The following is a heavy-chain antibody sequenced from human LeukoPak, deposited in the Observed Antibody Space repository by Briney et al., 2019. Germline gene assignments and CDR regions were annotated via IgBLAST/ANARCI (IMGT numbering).Heavy chain of an antibody. CDR3: ARAPSRSYYVNWFDP. J-gene: IGHJ5*02. Sequence: SETLSLTCAVYGGSFSGYYWSWIRQPPGKGLEWIGEINHSGSTNYNPSLKSRVTISVDTSKNQFSLKLSSVTAADTAVYYCARAPSRSYYVNWFDPWGQGTLVTVSS. CDR2: INHSGST. D-gene: IGHD1-26*01. V-gene: IGHV4-34*01. CDR1: GGSFSGYY.